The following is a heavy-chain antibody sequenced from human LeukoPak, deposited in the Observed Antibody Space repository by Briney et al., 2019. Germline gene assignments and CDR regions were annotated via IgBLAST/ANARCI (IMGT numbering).Heavy chain of an antibody. V-gene: IGHV4-34*01. Sequence: SQTLSPTCAVYAGFFSGDCCSSVRQPPGKWLGWIEEINHGGSTNYNPSLKTRLTIPVDTSKHQFSLKPSPVTAADTAIYYCARGNWRATKFHFDYWGQGTLVTVSS. CDR2: INHGGST. CDR1: AGFFSGDC. CDR3: ARGNWRATKFHFDY. J-gene: IGHJ4*02. D-gene: IGHD1-26*01.